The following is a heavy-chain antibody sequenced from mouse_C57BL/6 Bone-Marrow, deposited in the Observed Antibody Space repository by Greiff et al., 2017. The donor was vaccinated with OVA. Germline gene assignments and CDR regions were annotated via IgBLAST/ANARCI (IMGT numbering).Heavy chain of an antibody. V-gene: IGHV1-55*01. CDR3: AKIYDGYFLYAMDY. J-gene: IGHJ4*01. CDR1: GYTFTSYW. D-gene: IGHD2-3*01. Sequence: QVQLQQPGAELVKPGASVKMSCKASGYTFTSYWITWVKQRHGQGLEWIGDIYPGSGSTNYNEKFKSKATLTVDTSSSTAYMQLSSLTSENSAVYYCAKIYDGYFLYAMDYWGQGTSVTVSS. CDR2: IYPGSGST.